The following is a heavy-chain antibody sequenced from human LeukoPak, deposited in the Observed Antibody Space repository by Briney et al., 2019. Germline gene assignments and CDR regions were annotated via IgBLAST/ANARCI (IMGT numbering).Heavy chain of an antibody. CDR2: ISSSSSYI. J-gene: IGHJ4*02. Sequence: KSGGSLRLSCAASRFTFSTYTMNWARQAPGKGLEWVSSISSSSSYIYYADSVKGRFTISRDNAKNSLYLQMNTLRAEDTAVYYCARDRTTVTTFDYWGQGTLVTVSS. V-gene: IGHV3-21*01. CDR1: RFTFSTYT. CDR3: ARDRTTVTTFDY. D-gene: IGHD4-17*01.